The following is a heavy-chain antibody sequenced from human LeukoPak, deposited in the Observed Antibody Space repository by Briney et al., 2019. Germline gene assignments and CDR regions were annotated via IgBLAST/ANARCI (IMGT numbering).Heavy chain of an antibody. D-gene: IGHD1-14*01. CDR1: GFTFSKYW. CDR3: ASGSDKRHNNRYY. CDR2: INSDGSTT. V-gene: IGHV3-74*01. Sequence: GGSLRLSCAASGFTFSKYWMHWVRQAPGKGLVWVSRINSDGSTTTYADSVKGRFTMSRDNAKNTLYLQMNSLRAEDTAVYYCASGSDKRHNNRYYWGQGTLVTVSS. J-gene: IGHJ4*02.